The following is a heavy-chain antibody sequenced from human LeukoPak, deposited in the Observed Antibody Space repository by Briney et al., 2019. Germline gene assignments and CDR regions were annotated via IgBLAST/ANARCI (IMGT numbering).Heavy chain of an antibody. J-gene: IGHJ3*02. V-gene: IGHV3-30-3*01. CDR1: GFILSSCA. Sequence: GGSLRLSCAASGFILSSCAMHWVRQAPGKGLEWVAVISYGGSNKFYADSVKGRFTVSRDNSKNTLYRQMNSLRAEDTAVYYCARDYRPANWGSSAFDIWGQGTMVTVSS. D-gene: IGHD7-27*01. CDR2: ISYGGSNK. CDR3: ARDYRPANWGSSAFDI.